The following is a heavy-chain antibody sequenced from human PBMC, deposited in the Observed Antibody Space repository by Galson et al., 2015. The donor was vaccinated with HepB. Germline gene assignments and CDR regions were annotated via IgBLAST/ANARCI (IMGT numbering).Heavy chain of an antibody. Sequence: SLRLSCAASGFTFSTYNMNWVRQAPGKGLEWISYISTSGSTMYYADSVKGRFTISRDNAKNSLYLQMNSLRAEDTAVYYCARTGDLDYWGQGTLVTVSS. CDR2: ISTSGSTM. D-gene: IGHD1-26*01. V-gene: IGHV3-48*01. J-gene: IGHJ4*02. CDR3: ARTGDLDY. CDR1: GFTFSTYN.